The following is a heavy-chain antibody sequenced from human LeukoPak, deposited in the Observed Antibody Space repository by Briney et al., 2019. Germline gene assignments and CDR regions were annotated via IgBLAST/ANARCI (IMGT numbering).Heavy chain of an antibody. J-gene: IGHJ4*02. CDR3: ARDIGYSTFDY. CDR2: IDPSSTYI. D-gene: IGHD3-22*01. Sequence: GGSLRLSCAASGFTFRSYSMNWVRQAPGKGLEWVSAIDPSSTYIYYADSVKGRFTISRDNSKNTLYLQMNSLRVEDTAVYSCARDIGYSTFDYWGQGTRVTVSS. CDR1: GFTFRSYS. V-gene: IGHV3-21*01.